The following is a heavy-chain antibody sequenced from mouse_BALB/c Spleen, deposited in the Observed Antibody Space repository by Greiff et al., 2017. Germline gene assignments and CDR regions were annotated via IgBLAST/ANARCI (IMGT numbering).Heavy chain of an antibody. CDR3: ARGTGTYAMDY. Sequence: QVQLKESGAELVKPGASVKLSCKTSGYTFTSYWIQWVKQRPGQGLGWIGEIFPGTGTTYYNEKFKGKATLTIDTSSSTAYMQLSSLTSEDSAVYFCARGTGTYAMDYWGQGTSVTVSS. J-gene: IGHJ4*01. CDR2: IFPGTGTT. V-gene: IGHV1S132*01. D-gene: IGHD4-1*01. CDR1: GYTFTSYW.